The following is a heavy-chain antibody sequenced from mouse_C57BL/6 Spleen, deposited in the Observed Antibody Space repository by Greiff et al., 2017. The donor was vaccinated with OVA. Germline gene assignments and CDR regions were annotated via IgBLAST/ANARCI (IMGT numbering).Heavy chain of an antibody. J-gene: IGHJ1*03. CDR1: GFSLTSYA. CDR2: IWTGGGT. Sequence: QVQLKQSGPGLVAPSQSLSITCTVSGFSLTSYAISWVRQPPGKGLEWLGVIWTGGGTNYNSALKSRLSISKDNSKSQVFLKMNSLQTDDTASYDCAKIYYYGSRGYFDVWGTGTTVTVSS. D-gene: IGHD1-1*01. V-gene: IGHV2-9-1*01. CDR3: AKIYYYGSRGYFDV.